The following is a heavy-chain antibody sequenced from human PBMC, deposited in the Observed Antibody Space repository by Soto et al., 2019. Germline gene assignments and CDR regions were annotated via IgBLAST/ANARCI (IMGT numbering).Heavy chain of an antibody. Sequence: GASVKVSCKASGYTFISYGISWVRQAPGQRLEWMGWINAGNGNTKYSQKFQGRVTITRDTSASTAYMELSSLRSEDTAVYYCARDLDVWCFDLWGRGTLVTVSS. CDR3: ARDLDVWCFDL. CDR2: INAGNGNT. V-gene: IGHV1-3*01. J-gene: IGHJ2*01. CDR1: GYTFISYG.